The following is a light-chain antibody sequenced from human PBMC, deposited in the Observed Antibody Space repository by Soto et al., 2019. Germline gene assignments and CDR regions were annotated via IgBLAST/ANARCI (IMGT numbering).Light chain of an antibody. CDR3: QQDGSSPHT. V-gene: IGKV3-20*01. J-gene: IGKJ2*01. CDR1: QSVSSSY. Sequence: EIVLTQSPGTLSLSPGERATLSCRASQSVSSSYLAWYQHKPGQAPRLLIYGASRRATGIPDRFSGSGSGSDFTLTISRLQPEAVAVYYCQQDGSSPHTFGQGTKLEIK. CDR2: GAS.